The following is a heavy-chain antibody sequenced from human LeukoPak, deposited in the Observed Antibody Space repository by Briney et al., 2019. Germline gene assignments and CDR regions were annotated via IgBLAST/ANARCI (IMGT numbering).Heavy chain of an antibody. J-gene: IGHJ4*02. CDR3: ARGAGSYFDY. CDR1: GFTFSSYE. V-gene: IGHV3-48*03. Sequence: GGSLRLSCAASGFTFSSYEMNWVRQAPGKGLEWVSYISSTGSPISYADSVKGRFTISRDNAKNSLYLQMNSLRAEDTAVYYCARGAGSYFDYWGQGILVTVSS. CDR2: ISSTGSPI. D-gene: IGHD3-10*01.